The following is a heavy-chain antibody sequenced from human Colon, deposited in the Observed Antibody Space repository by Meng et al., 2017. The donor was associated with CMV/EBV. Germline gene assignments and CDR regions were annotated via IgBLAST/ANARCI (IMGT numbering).Heavy chain of an antibody. J-gene: IGHJ6*02. CDR1: GFTFSNYE. V-gene: IGHV3-21*03. D-gene: IGHD2-2*01. CDR3: ARLGFCSSPSCQRSYFYGMDV. Sequence: GGSLRLSCAASGFTFSNYEMSWVRQAPGKGLEWVSFISSDSKYIYYADSVKGRFTISRDNAKKSLYLQMSSVGVEDTAIYYCARLGFCSSPSCQRSYFYGMDVWGQGTTVTVSS. CDR2: ISSDSKYI.